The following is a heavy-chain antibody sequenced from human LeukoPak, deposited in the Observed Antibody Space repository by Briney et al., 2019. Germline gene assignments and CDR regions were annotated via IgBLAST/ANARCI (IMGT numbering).Heavy chain of an antibody. CDR1: GGSFSGYY. V-gene: IGHV4-34*01. CDR2: INHSGST. J-gene: IGHJ4*02. CDR3: ARRRGGTYYFDY. D-gene: IGHD1-26*01. Sequence: PSETLSLTCAVYGGSFSGYYWSWIRQPPGKGLEWIGEINHSGSTNYNPSLKSRVTISVDTSKNQFSLKMNFVTAADTAVYFCARRRGGTYYFDYWGQGTLVTVSS.